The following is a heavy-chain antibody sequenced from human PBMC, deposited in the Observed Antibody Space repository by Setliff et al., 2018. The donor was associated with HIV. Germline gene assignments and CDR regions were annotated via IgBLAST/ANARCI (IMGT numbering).Heavy chain of an antibody. CDR3: GRRPVYYTSGSYYNDDTPDM. J-gene: IGHJ3*02. Sequence: SETLSLTCTVSGGSISKSNYYWGWIRQPPGKGLEWIGSIFHSGSANYNPSLKSRVTISVDTSKNFFSLALTSVTSADTAVYYCGRRPVYYTSGSYYNDDTPDMWGQGTLVTVSS. V-gene: IGHV4-39*02. D-gene: IGHD3-10*01. CDR1: GGSISKSNYY. CDR2: IFHSGSA.